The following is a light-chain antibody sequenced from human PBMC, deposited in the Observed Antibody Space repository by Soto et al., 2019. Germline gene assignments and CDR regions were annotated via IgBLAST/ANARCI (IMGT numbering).Light chain of an antibody. J-gene: IGKJ2*01. V-gene: IGKV1-16*01. CDR1: QDISSY. CDR2: AAS. CDR3: QQYYTFPRT. Sequence: DIHMTQSPSSLSASVGDRVTITCRASQDISSYLAWFQQKPGKAPQSLIFAASGLRSGVPSRFSGSGSGTDFTLTISSLQPEDFATYYCQQYYTFPRTFGQGTKLEIK.